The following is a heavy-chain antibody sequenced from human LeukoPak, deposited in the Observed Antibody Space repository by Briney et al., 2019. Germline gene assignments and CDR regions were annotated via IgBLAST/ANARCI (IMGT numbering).Heavy chain of an antibody. CDR2: MNPNSGNT. Sequence: ASVKVSCKTSGYTFTSYDINWVRQATGQGLEWMGWMNPNSGNTGYAQKFQGRVTMTRNIFISTAYMELSSLRSEDTAVYYCARGEETTVITPFIYWGQGTLVTVSS. CDR3: ARGEETTVITPFIY. V-gene: IGHV1-8*01. D-gene: IGHD4-23*01. J-gene: IGHJ4*02. CDR1: GYTFTSYD.